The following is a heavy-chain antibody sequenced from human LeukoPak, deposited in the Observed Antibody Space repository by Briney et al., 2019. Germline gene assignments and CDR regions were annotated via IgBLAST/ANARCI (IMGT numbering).Heavy chain of an antibody. V-gene: IGHV5-51*01. J-gene: IGHJ4*02. Sequence: GESLKISCKGSGYSFSSYWIGWVRQMPGKGLEWMGIIYPGDSDTRYSPSFQGQVTISADKSISTAYLQWSSLKASDTAMYYCATTYGSSADQLYFYYWGQGTLVTLSS. CDR2: IYPGDSDT. D-gene: IGHD6-6*01. CDR1: GYSFSSYW. CDR3: ATTYGSSADQLYFYY.